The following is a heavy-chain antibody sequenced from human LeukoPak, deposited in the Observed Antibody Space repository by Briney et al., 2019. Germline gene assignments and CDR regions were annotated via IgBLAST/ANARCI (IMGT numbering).Heavy chain of an antibody. CDR2: FYYSGST. Sequence: SETLSLTCTVSNGSISGYYWSWIRQPPGKGLEWIGHFYYSGSTNYNPSLKSRVTISVDTSRNQFSLKLTSITAADTAVYYCARGQGGNYYLNYFDYWGQGALVTVSS. D-gene: IGHD1-26*01. CDR1: NGSISGYY. J-gene: IGHJ4*02. CDR3: ARGQGGNYYLNYFDY. V-gene: IGHV4-59*01.